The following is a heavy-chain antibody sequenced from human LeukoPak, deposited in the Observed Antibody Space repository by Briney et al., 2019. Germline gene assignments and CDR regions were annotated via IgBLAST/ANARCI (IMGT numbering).Heavy chain of an antibody. D-gene: IGHD6-13*01. CDR3: ARGYPLSTTAAGTYFQH. CDR2: INPNSGGT. CDR1: EYTFSGYY. J-gene: IGHJ1*01. V-gene: IGHV1-2*02. Sequence: ASVKVSCKASEYTFSGYYMHWVRQAPGQGLEWMGWINPNSGGTNYAQKFQGRVTMTRDTSISTAYMELSRLRSDDTAVYYCARGYPLSTTAAGTYFQHWGQGTLVTVPS.